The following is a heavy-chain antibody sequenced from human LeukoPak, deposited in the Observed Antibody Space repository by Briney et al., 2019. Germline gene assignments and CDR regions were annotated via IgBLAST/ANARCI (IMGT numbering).Heavy chain of an antibody. CDR1: GGSISSYY. J-gene: IGHJ4*02. Sequence: SETLSLTCTVSGGSISSYYSSWIRQPPGKGLEWIGYIYYSGSTNYNPSLKSRVTISVDTSKNQFSLKLSSVTAADTAVYYCARVGRYSSSSAIYYFDYWGQGTLVTVSS. V-gene: IGHV4-59*01. CDR3: ARVGRYSSSSAIYYFDY. CDR2: IYYSGST. D-gene: IGHD6-6*01.